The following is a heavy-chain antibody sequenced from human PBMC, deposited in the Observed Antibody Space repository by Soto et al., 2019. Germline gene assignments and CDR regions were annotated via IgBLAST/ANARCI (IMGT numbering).Heavy chain of an antibody. Sequence: QVQLVQSCAEVKKPGASVTVACKASGYTFSRHGISWVRPAPGQGLEWMAWSGNTNYAQKFQGRLTLTTNPSTRPAYMELRSLRSDATAVHYCARVADDFSSGSYYEYGGQGTLGTGSS. CDR2: SGNT. J-gene: IGHJ4*02. CDR3: ARVADDFSSGSYYEY. D-gene: IGHD3-3*01. CDR1: GYTFSRHG. V-gene: IGHV1-18*04.